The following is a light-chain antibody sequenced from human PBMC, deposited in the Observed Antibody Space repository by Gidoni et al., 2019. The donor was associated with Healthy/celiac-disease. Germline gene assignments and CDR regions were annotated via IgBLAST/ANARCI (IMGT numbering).Light chain of an antibody. CDR3: MQALQISIT. V-gene: IGKV2-28*01. J-gene: IGKJ5*01. CDR2: LGS. CDR1: QSLLHSNGYTY. Sequence: DFGTTQSPLSLPVTPGEPASISCRSSQSLLHSNGYTYLDWYLQKPGQSPQLLIYLGSNRASGVPDRFSGSGSGTDFTLKISRVEAEDVGVYYCMQALQISITFGQGTRLEIK.